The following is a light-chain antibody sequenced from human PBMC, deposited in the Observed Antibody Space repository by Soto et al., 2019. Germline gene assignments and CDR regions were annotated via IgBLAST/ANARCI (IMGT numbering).Light chain of an antibody. J-gene: IGKJ1*01. CDR1: QSISSY. CDR3: QQSYLTRT. V-gene: IGKV1-39*01. CDR2: AAS. Sequence: DIQMTQSPSSLSASVGDRVTITCRASQSISSYLNWYQHKPGKAPKLLIYAASSLQSGVPSRFRGSGSGTDFTLTISSLQPEDFATYYCQQSYLTRTFGQGTKVEIK.